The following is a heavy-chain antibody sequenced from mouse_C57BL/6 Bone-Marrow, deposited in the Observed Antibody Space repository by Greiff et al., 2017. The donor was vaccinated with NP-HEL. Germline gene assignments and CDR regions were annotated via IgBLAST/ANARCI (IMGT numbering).Heavy chain of an antibody. CDR3: ALYGNYPFYYAMGD. CDR1: GYTFTDYY. V-gene: IGHV1-26*01. D-gene: IGHD2-1*01. J-gene: IGHJ4*01. Sequence: EVQLQQSGPELVKPGASVKISCKASGYTFTDYYMNWVKQSHGKSLEWIGDINPNNGGTSYNQKFKGKATLTVDKSSSTAYMELRSLTSEDSAVYYCALYGNYPFYYAMGDWGQGTSVTVSS. CDR2: INPNNGGT.